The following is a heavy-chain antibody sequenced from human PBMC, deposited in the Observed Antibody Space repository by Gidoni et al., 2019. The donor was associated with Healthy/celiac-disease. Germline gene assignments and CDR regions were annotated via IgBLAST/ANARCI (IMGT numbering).Heavy chain of an antibody. CDR2: IYYSGST. CDR1: GGSISSSSYY. CDR3: ARGGQIAAAGDY. D-gene: IGHD6-13*01. Sequence: QLQLQESGPGLVTPSETLSLTCTVSGGSISSSSYYWGWIRQPPGKGLEWIGSIYYSGSTYYNPSLKSRVTISVDTSKNQFSLKLSSVTAADTAVYYCARGGQIAAAGDYWGQGTLVTVSS. V-gene: IGHV4-39*01. J-gene: IGHJ4*02.